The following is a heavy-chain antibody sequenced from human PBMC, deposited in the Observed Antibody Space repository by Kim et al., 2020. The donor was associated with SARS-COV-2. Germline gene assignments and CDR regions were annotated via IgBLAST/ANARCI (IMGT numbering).Heavy chain of an antibody. CDR3: ARHANSLRTLDY. D-gene: IGHD2-8*01. Sequence: SETLSLTCTVSGGSISSSGYYWGWIRQPPGKGLEWIGSMYYSGNTYYNPSLKSRVTISVDASKNQFSLKLSSVTAADTAVYYCARHANSLRTLDYWGQGT. V-gene: IGHV4-39*01. CDR2: MYYSGNT. CDR1: GGSISSSGYY. J-gene: IGHJ4*02.